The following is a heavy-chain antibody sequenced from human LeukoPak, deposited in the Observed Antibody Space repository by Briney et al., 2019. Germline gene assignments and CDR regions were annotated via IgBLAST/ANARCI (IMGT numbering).Heavy chain of an antibody. CDR1: GFSLSTMGMC. D-gene: IGHD3-22*01. Sequence: SGPALVKPTQTLTLTCTFSGFSLSTMGMCVSWIRQPPGKALEWLARIDWDDDKYYSTSLKTRLTISKDTSKSQVVLTMTNMDPVDTATYYCTRIAKKNYYDSSGYFDSWGQGTLVTVSS. CDR3: TRIAKKNYYDSSGYFDS. V-gene: IGHV2-70*11. CDR2: IDWDDDK. J-gene: IGHJ4*02.